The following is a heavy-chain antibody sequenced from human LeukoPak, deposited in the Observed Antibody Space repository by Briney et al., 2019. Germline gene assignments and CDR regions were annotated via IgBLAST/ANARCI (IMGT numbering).Heavy chain of an antibody. Sequence: SETLSLTCTVSGDPGSSSNYYWGWIRQPPGKGLEWVVRISYSGSPDYKPSRKGRVTSSIATPNYQFSLKLTSVTAADTAVYYCARVIGGSPWFSWFDPWGQGTLVTVSS. CDR3: ARVIGGSPWFSWFDP. CDR2: ISYSGSP. D-gene: IGHD6-13*01. J-gene: IGHJ5*02. CDR1: GDPGSSSNYY. V-gene: IGHV4-39*07.